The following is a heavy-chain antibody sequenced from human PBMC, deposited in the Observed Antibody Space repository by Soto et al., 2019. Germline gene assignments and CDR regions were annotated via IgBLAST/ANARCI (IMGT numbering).Heavy chain of an antibody. Sequence: LRLSCAASGFTFSSYAMHWVRQAPGKGPERVAVISYDGSNKYYADSVKGRFTISRDNSKNTLYLQMNSLRAEDTAVYYCARDVDTAMVTPFDYWGQGTLVTVSS. CDR2: ISYDGSNK. J-gene: IGHJ4*02. D-gene: IGHD5-18*01. CDR1: GFTFSSYA. CDR3: ARDVDTAMVTPFDY. V-gene: IGHV3-30-3*01.